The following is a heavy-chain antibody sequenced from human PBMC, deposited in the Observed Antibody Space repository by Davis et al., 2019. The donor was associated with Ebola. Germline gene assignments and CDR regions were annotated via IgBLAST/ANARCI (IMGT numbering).Heavy chain of an antibody. J-gene: IGHJ3*02. Sequence: GESLKISCEASGYNFDTYWIGWVRQKAGKRLEWMGIIYPGDSDTTYSPSFEGQVSISADKSINTAYVQWASLKASDSAMYYCARMVLVVYAPDDAFDIWGQGTMVTVSS. D-gene: IGHD2-8*02. CDR1: GYNFDTYW. CDR3: ARMVLVVYAPDDAFDI. CDR2: IYPGDSDT. V-gene: IGHV5-51*01.